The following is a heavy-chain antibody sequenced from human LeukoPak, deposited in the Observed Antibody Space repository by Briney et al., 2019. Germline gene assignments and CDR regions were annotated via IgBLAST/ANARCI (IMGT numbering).Heavy chain of an antibody. CDR3: AKSTRKSYHYYYYMDV. CDR2: ISGSGGST. V-gene: IGHV3-23*01. J-gene: IGHJ6*03. CDR1: GFTFSSYG. Sequence: PGGSLGLSCAASGFTFSSYGMSWVRQAPGKGLEWVSAISGSGGSTYYADSVKGRFTISRDNSKNTLYLQMNSLRAEDTAVYYCAKSTRKSYHYYYYMDVWGKGTTVTISS.